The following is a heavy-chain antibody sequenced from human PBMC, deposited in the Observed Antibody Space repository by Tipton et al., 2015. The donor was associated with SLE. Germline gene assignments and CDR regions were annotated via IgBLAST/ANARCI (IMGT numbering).Heavy chain of an antibody. J-gene: IGHJ3*02. CDR3: AKVGGSGSYYLGEHDAFDI. V-gene: IGHV3-23*01. D-gene: IGHD3-10*01. CDR1: GFTFSSYA. Sequence: GSLRLSCAASGFTFSSYAMSWVRQAPGKGLEWVSAISGSGGSTYYADSVKGRFTISRDNSKNTLYLQMNSLRAEDTAVYYCAKVGGSGSYYLGEHDAFDIWGQGTMVTVSS. CDR2: ISGSGGST.